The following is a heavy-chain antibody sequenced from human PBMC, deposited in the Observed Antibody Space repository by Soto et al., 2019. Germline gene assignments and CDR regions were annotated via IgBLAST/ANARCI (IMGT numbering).Heavy chain of an antibody. CDR1: GFTVSDTY. J-gene: IGHJ4*02. CDR3: ARGKSGWLTFDY. D-gene: IGHD6-19*01. CDR2: IYSGSAT. V-gene: IGHV3-53*02. Sequence: EVRLVETGGGVIQPGGSLRLACAASGFTVSDTYMNWVRQAPGKGLEWVSVIYSGSATYYADPVQGRFTISRDNSKNTVFLQMSSLRVDDTAVYYCARGKSGWLTFDYWGQGILVTVSS.